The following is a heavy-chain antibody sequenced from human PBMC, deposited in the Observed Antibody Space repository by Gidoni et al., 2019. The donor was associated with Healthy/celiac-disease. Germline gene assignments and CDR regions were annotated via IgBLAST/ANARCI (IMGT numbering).Heavy chain of an antibody. D-gene: IGHD6-19*01. J-gene: IGHJ1*01. CDR1: GGSISSGSYY. Sequence: QVQLQESGPGLVKPSQTLSLTCTVSGGSISSGSYYWSWIRQPAGKGLEWIGRIYTSGSTNYNPSLKSRVTISVDTSKNQFSLKLSSVTAADTAVYYCAREDRIAVAGKGKYFQHWGQGTLVTVSS. CDR2: IYTSGST. CDR3: AREDRIAVAGKGKYFQH. V-gene: IGHV4-61*02.